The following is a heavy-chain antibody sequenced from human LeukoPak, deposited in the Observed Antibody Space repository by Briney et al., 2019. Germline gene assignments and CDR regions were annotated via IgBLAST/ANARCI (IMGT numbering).Heavy chain of an antibody. D-gene: IGHD6-13*01. CDR2: IKQDGSEK. CDR1: GFTFSSYW. V-gene: IGHV3-7*01. J-gene: IGHJ4*02. Sequence: PGGSLRLSCAASGFTFSSYWMSWVRQAPGKGLEWVANIKQDGSEKYYVDSVKGRFTISRDNAKNSLYLQMNSLRAEDTAVYYCARSPITATGNVGVIYFDYWGQGTLVSVSS. CDR3: ARSPITATGNVGVIYFDY.